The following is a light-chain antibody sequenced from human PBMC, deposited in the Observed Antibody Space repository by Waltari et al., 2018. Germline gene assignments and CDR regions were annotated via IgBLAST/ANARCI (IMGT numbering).Light chain of an antibody. CDR3: TAHGPGSATI. V-gene: IGLV2-14*03. CDR2: NVS. Sequence: QSAVTQPVSVSGSPGQSITLSCAASSRDIGAFNSVSWYQQHPGDAPKVIIYNVSERPSGVSNRFSGSKSGNMASLTISGLQTEDEADYYCTAHGPGSATIFGTGTRVSVL. CDR1: SRDIGAFNS. J-gene: IGLJ1*01.